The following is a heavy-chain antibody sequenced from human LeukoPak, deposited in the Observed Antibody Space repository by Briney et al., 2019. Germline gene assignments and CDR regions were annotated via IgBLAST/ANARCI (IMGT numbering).Heavy chain of an antibody. D-gene: IGHD3-3*01. V-gene: IGHV3-21*04. CDR1: GFTFSSYN. Sequence: GGSLRLSCAASGFTFSSYNMNWVRQAPGKGLEWVSSITSSSSYIYYADSVKGRFTISRDNSKNTLYLQMNSLRAEDTAVYYCARHDWFDPWGQGTLVTVSS. CDR2: ITSSSSYI. CDR3: ARHDWFDP. J-gene: IGHJ5*02.